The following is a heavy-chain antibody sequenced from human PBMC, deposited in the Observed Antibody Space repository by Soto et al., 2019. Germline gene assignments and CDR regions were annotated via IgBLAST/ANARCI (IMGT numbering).Heavy chain of an antibody. J-gene: IGHJ5*02. CDR1: GGTFSSYA. V-gene: IGHV1-69*13. CDR3: ARHEQSGRRFLEWLSWFDP. Sequence: SVKVSCKASGGTFSSYAISWVRQAPGQGLEWMGGIIPIFGTANYAQKFQGRVTITADESTSTAYMELSSLRSEDTAVYYCARHEQSGRRFLEWLSWFDPWGQGTLLTVSS. D-gene: IGHD3-3*01. CDR2: IIPIFGTA.